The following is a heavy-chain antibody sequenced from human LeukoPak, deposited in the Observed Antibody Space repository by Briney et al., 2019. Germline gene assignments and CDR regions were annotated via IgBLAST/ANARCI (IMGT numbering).Heavy chain of an antibody. CDR3: ARVRLRESRGLSAFDI. CDR1: GFTFSSYS. Sequence: GGSLRLSCAASGFTFSSYSMHWVRQAPGKGLEWVAVIWYDGSNKYYADSVKGRFTISRDNSKNTLYLQMNSLRAEDTAVYYCARVRLRESRGLSAFDIWGQGTMVTVSS. J-gene: IGHJ3*02. V-gene: IGHV3-33*01. CDR2: IWYDGSNK. D-gene: IGHD3-10*01.